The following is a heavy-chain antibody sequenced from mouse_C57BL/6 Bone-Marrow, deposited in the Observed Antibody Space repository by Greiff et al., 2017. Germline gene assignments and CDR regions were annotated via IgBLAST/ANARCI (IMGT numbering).Heavy chain of an antibody. V-gene: IGHV1-64*01. Sequence: QVQLQQPGAELVKPGASVKLSCKASGYTFTSYWMHWVKQRPGQGLEWIGMIHPNSGSTNYNEKFKSKATLTVDKSSSTAYMQLSSLTSEDSAVYYCVIYYSGAFDVWGTGTTVTVSS. D-gene: IGHD1-1*01. CDR1: GYTFTSYW. CDR3: VIYYSGAFDV. J-gene: IGHJ1*03. CDR2: IHPNSGST.